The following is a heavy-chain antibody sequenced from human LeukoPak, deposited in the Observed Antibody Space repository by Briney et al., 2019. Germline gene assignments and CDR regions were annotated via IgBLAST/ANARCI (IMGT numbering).Heavy chain of an antibody. CDR2: IYYSGST. CDR3: ARDDRVRYCSSTSCYRREI. V-gene: IGHV4-59*12. Sequence: SETLSLTCTVSGGSISSYYWSWIRQPPGQGLEWIGYIYYSGSTNYNPSLKSRVTISVDTSKNQFSLKLSSVTAADTAVYYCARDDRVRYCSSTSCYRREIWGQGTLVTVSS. D-gene: IGHD2-2*01. J-gene: IGHJ4*02. CDR1: GGSISSYY.